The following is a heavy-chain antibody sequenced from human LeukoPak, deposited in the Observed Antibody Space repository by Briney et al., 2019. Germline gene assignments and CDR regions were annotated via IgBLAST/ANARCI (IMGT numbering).Heavy chain of an antibody. D-gene: IGHD4-11*01. J-gene: IGHJ1*01. V-gene: IGHV3-23*01. CDR2: ISGSGGST. CDR3: ATYSTRNAREFQS. Sequence: GGSLRLSCAASGFTVSSNYMSWVRQAPGKGLEWVSAISGSGGSTYYADSVKGRFTISRDNAKMSLYLQMNSLRVEDTAVYYCATYSTRNAREFQSWGQGTLVTVSS. CDR1: GFTVSSNY.